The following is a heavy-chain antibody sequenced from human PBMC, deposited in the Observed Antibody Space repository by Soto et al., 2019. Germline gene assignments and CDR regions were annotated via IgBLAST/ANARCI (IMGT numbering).Heavy chain of an antibody. Sequence: GGSLRLCCSASGFSFSGYAMSWVRQSAGKGLEWVSAISGSGGSTYYAASVKGRFTISRDNSKNTLYLQMNSLRAEDTAVYYCAKVWLGNAFDIWGQGTMVTVSS. CDR2: ISGSGGST. V-gene: IGHV3-23*01. CDR3: AKVWLGNAFDI. D-gene: IGHD3-16*01. CDR1: GFSFSGYA. J-gene: IGHJ3*02.